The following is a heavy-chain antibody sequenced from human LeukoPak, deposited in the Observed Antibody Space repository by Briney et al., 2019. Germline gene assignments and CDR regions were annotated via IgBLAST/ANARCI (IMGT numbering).Heavy chain of an antibody. CDR2: IYYRGST. CDR3: ARRGYDSSGYYIVY. V-gene: IGHV4-39*01. J-gene: IGHJ4*02. CDR1: GGSISSSSYY. D-gene: IGHD3-22*01. Sequence: PSETLSLTCTVSGGSISSSSYYWGWIRQPPGKGLEWIGSIYYRGSTYYNPSLKSRVTISVDTSKNQFSLKLTSVTAADTAVYYCARRGYDSSGYYIVYWGQGTLVTVSS.